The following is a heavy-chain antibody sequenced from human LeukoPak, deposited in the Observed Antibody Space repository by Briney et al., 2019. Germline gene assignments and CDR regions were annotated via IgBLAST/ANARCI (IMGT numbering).Heavy chain of an antibody. V-gene: IGHV3-21*01. D-gene: IGHD3-10*01. CDR2: ISSSSSYI. CDR3: ARDLTYYYGSGNLYAFDI. CDR1: GFTFSSYS. Sequence: GGSLRLSCAASGFTFSSYSMNWVRQAPGEGLEWVSSISSSSSYIYYADSVKGRFTISRDNAKNSLYLQMNSLRAEDTAVYYCARDLTYYYGSGNLYAFDIWGQGTMVTVSS. J-gene: IGHJ3*02.